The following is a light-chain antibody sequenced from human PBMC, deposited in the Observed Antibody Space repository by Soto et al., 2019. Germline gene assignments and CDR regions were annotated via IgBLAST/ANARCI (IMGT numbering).Light chain of an antibody. V-gene: IGLV2-11*01. J-gene: IGLJ3*02. CDR3: CSYAGSYRV. Sequence: QSALTQPRSVSGSPGQSVTISCTGTSSDVDGYKYVSWYQQHPGKAPQLMIYDVSKRPSGVPDRFSGSNSGKAASLSISGVQPEDEADYYCCSYAGSYRVFGGGTKGTVL. CDR2: DVS. CDR1: SSDVDGYKY.